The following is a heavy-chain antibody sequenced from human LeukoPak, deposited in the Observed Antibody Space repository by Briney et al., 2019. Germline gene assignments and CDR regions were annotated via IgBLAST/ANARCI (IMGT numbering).Heavy chain of an antibody. V-gene: IGHV3-43*02. CDR2: ISGDGGST. J-gene: IGHJ4*02. D-gene: IGHD2-21*02. Sequence: PGGCLRLSCAASGFTFDDYAMHWVRQAPGKGLECVSHISGDGGSTYYADSVKGRFTISRDNSKNSLYLQMNSLRTEDTALYYCASSPCGGDCYYFDYWGQGTLVTVSS. CDR3: ASSPCGGDCYYFDY. CDR1: GFTFDDYA.